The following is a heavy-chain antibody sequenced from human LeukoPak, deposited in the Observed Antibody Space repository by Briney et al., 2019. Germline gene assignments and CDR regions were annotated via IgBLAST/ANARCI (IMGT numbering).Heavy chain of an antibody. V-gene: IGHV1-18*01. Sequence: ASVKVSCKASGYTFTSYGISWVRQAPGQGLEWMGWISAYNGNTNYAQKLQGRVTMTTDTSTSTAYMELRSLRSDDTAVYYCARDVPVTIFGVVTDDAFDIWGQGTMVTVSS. D-gene: IGHD3-3*01. CDR1: GYTFTSYG. CDR3: ARDVPVTIFGVVTDDAFDI. J-gene: IGHJ3*02. CDR2: ISAYNGNT.